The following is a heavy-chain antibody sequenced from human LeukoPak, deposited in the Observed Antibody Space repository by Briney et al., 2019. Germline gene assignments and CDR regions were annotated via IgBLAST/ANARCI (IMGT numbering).Heavy chain of an antibody. Sequence: GGSLRLSCAASGFTFSSYGMHWVRQAPGKGLEWVAVIWYDGSNKYYADSVKGRFTISRDNSENTLYLQMNSLRAEDTAVYYCASYCSSTSCYVDYWGQGTLVTVSS. V-gene: IGHV3-33*01. D-gene: IGHD2-2*01. J-gene: IGHJ4*02. CDR1: GFTFSSYG. CDR3: ASYCSSTSCYVDY. CDR2: IWYDGSNK.